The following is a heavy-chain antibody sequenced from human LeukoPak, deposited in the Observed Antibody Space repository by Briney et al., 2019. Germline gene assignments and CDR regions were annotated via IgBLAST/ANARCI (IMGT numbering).Heavy chain of an antibody. D-gene: IGHD2-2*01. Sequence: PSETLSLTCAVSGYSISSSNWWGWIRQPPGKGLEWIGYIYYSGSTYYNPSLKSRVTISVDTSKNQFSLKLSSVTAADTAVYYCARERIVGSSFDYWGQGTLVTVSS. CDR3: ARERIVGSSFDY. V-gene: IGHV4-28*03. J-gene: IGHJ4*02. CDR1: GYSISSSNW. CDR2: IYYSGST.